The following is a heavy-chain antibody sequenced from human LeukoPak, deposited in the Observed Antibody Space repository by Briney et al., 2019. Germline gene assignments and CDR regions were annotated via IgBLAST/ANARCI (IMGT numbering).Heavy chain of an antibody. CDR3: ARMGSSGRNWFDP. J-gene: IGHJ5*02. CDR2: IYSGGST. V-gene: IGHV3-66*02. Sequence: PGGSLRLSCAASGFTVSSNYMSWVRQAPGKGLEWVSVIYSGGSTYYADSVKGRFTIFRDNSKNTLYLQMNSLRAEDTAVYYCARMGSSGRNWFDPWGQGTLVTVSS. CDR1: GFTVSSNY. D-gene: IGHD6-19*01.